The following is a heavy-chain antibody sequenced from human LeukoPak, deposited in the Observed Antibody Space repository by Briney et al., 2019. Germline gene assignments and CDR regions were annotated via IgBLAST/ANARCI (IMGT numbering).Heavy chain of an antibody. V-gene: IGHV4-59*01. CDR3: ARLTSSYYYDSSGYGGYYYYYMDV. CDR1: GGSISSYY. Sequence: PSETLSLTCTVSGGSISSYYWSWIRQPPGKGLEWIGYIYYSGSTNYNPSLKSRVTISVDTSKNQFSLKLSSVTAADTAVYYCARLTSSYYYDSSGYGGYYYYYMDVWGKGTTVTISS. D-gene: IGHD3-22*01. CDR2: IYYSGST. J-gene: IGHJ6*03.